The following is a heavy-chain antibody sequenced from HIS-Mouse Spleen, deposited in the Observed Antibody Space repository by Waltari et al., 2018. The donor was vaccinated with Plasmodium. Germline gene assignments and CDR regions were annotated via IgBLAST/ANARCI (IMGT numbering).Heavy chain of an antibody. J-gene: IGHJ5*02. CDR2: ISSSSSTI. Sequence: EVQLVESGGGLVQPGGSLRLSCAASGFTFSSYSMHWVRQAPGKGLEWVSYISSSSSTIYYADSVKGRFTISRDNAKNSLYLQMNSLRAEDTAVYYCARVNSGSYYWFDPWGQGTLVTVSS. D-gene: IGHD1-26*01. V-gene: IGHV3-48*01. CDR3: ARVNSGSYYWFDP. CDR1: GFTFSSYS.